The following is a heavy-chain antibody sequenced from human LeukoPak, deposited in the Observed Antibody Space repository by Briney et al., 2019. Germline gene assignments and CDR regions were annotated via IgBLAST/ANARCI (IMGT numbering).Heavy chain of an antibody. V-gene: IGHV3-21*01. CDR1: GFTFSSYS. D-gene: IGHD2-15*01. Sequence: PGGSLRLSCAASGFTFSSYSMNWVRQAPGKGLEWVSSISSSSSYIYYADSVKGRFTISRDNAKNSLYLQMNSLRAEDTAVYYCARGTQCSGGSCYSGGYWGQGTLVTVSS. CDR2: ISSSSSYI. CDR3: ARGTQCSGGSCYSGGY. J-gene: IGHJ4*02.